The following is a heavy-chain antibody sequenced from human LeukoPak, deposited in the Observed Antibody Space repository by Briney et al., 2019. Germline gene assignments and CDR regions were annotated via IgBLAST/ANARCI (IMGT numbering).Heavy chain of an antibody. V-gene: IGHV4-59*01. D-gene: IGHD3-9*01. J-gene: IGHJ5*02. CDR1: GGSISSYY. CDR3: ARGLRYFDWLLSSEYNWFDP. Sequence: SETLSLTCTVSGGSISSYYWSWIRQPPGKGLEWIGYIYYSGSTNYNPSLKSRVTISVDTSKNQFSLKLSSVTAADTAVYYCARGLRYFDWLLSSEYNWFDPWGQGTLVTVSS. CDR2: IYYSGST.